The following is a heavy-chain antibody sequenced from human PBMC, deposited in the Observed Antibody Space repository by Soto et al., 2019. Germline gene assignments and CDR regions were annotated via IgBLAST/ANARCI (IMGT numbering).Heavy chain of an antibody. CDR2: IIPILGIA. CDR3: ARDGSGEGYYYYYMDV. CDR1: GGTFSSYT. D-gene: IGHD3-10*01. V-gene: IGHV1-69*04. J-gene: IGHJ6*03. Sequence: ASVKVSCKASGGTFSSYTISWVRQAPGQGLEWMGRIIPILGIANYAQKFQGRVTITADKSTGTAYMELSSLRSEDTAVYYCARDGSGEGYYYYYMDVWGKGTTVTVSS.